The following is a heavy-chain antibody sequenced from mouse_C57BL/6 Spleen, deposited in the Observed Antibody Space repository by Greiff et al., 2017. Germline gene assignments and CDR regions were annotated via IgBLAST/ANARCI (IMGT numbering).Heavy chain of an antibody. J-gene: IGHJ2*01. V-gene: IGHV1-69*01. Sequence: VQLKQPGAELVMPGASVKLSCKASGYTFTSYWMHWVKQRPGQGLEWIGEIDPSDSYTNYNQKFKGKSTLTVDKSSSTAYMQLSSLTSEDSAVYYCASNWDYFDYWGQGTTLTVSS. CDR1: GYTFTSYW. CDR2: IDPSDSYT. CDR3: ASNWDYFDY. D-gene: IGHD4-1*01.